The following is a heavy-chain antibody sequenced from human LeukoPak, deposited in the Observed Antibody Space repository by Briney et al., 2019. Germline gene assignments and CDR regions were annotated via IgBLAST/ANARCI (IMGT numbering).Heavy chain of an antibody. D-gene: IGHD3-3*01. J-gene: IGHJ6*02. CDR2: ISYYGSNK. CDR3: AKELQAWSSYYTSYYNGMDV. V-gene: IGHV3-30*18. Sequence: GRSLRVSCAASGFTFSSYVMHWVRQAPGKGLEWVAVISYYGSNKYYADSVKGRITLSSDNSKNTLYLQMNSLRAEDTAVYYCAKELQAWSSYYTSYYNGMDVWGQGTTVTVSS. CDR1: GFTFSSYV.